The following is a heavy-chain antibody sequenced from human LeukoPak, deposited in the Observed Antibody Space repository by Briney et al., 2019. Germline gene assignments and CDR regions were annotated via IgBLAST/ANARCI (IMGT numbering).Heavy chain of an antibody. D-gene: IGHD2-15*01. V-gene: IGHV3-48*04. CDR1: GFTFSSYS. J-gene: IGHJ4*02. CDR2: ISSSSITI. CDR3: ARDRGGSYSAIDY. Sequence: GGSLRLSCAAFGFTFSSYSLNWVRQAPGKGLEWVSFISSSSITIYYADSVKGRFTISRDNAEKSLYLQMNSLRAEDTAVYYCARDRGGSYSAIDYWGQGTLVTVSS.